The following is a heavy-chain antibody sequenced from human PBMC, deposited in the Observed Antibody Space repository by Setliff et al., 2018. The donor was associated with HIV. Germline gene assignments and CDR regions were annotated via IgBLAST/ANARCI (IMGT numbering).Heavy chain of an antibody. J-gene: IGHJ4*02. V-gene: IGHV3-30*04. CDR3: VKWNYPNS. CDR2: ISFDGRTE. Sequence: PGGSLRLSCAASGFTFSLFAINWVRQAPGKGLECVSLISFDGRTEYHADSVRDRFTISRDNTWNTVSLQIKSLRIEDTAVYYCVKWNYPNSWGQGTLVTVSS. D-gene: IGHD1-7*01. CDR1: GFTFSLFA.